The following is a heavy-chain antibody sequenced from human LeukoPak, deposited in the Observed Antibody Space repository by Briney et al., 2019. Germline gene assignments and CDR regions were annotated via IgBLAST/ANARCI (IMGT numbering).Heavy chain of an antibody. D-gene: IGHD5-12*01. V-gene: IGHV3-48*04. Sequence: GGSLRLSCGASGFTFSDYSMNWVRQAPGNGLEWISYVGISSGNTKYAASVKGRFTISGDSAKNSVFLQMNNLRVEDTAVYYCARDHRYAFDNWGQGTLVTVSS. CDR1: GFTFSDYS. CDR2: VGISSGNT. J-gene: IGHJ4*02. CDR3: ARDHRYAFDN.